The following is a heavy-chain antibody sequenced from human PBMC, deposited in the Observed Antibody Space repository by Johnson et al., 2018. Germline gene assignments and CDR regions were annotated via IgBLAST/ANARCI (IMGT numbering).Heavy chain of an antibody. V-gene: IGHV4-59*01. J-gene: IGHJ6*02. Sequence: QVQLQESGPGLVKPSETLYLTCTVSGGSISSYYWSWIRQPPGKGLEWIGYISYSGSTNYNPSLKSRITISVDTSKHQFSLKLSSVTAADTAVYYCARGPTVNYYYYGMDVWGQGTTVTVSS. D-gene: IGHD4-11*01. CDR3: ARGPTVNYYYYGMDV. CDR1: GGSISSYY. CDR2: ISYSGST.